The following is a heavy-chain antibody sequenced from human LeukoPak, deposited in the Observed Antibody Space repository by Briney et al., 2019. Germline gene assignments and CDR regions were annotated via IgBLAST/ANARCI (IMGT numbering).Heavy chain of an antibody. CDR2: MNPNSGNT. V-gene: IGHV1-8*03. J-gene: IGHJ4*02. D-gene: IGHD3-9*01. CDR1: GYTFTSYD. Sequence: ASVKVSCKASGYTFTSYDINWVRQATGQGLEWMGWMNPNSGNTGYAQKFQGRVTITRNTSISTAYMELSSLRAEDTAVYYCAKSPPAGRYFRLDYWGQGTLVTVSS. CDR3: AKSPPAGRYFRLDY.